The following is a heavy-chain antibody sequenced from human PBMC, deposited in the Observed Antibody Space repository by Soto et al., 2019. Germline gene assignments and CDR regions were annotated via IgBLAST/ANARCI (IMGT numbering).Heavy chain of an antibody. Sequence: TSETLSLTCSFSNGSISGFYWTWIRQPPGKILEWIGYIHYSGRTDYNPSLTSRATMSVDTSKNQFSLNLKSITAADTAVYYCVRVGVGIGNHFDSWGRGTLVTVSS. D-gene: IGHD1-26*01. J-gene: IGHJ4*02. CDR3: VRVGVGIGNHFDS. CDR1: NGSISGFY. CDR2: IHYSGRT. V-gene: IGHV4-59*12.